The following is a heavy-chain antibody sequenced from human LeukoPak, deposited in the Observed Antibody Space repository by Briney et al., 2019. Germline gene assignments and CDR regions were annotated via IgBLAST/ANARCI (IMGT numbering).Heavy chain of an antibody. CDR3: AKDDYGDYGAPFDY. CDR2: ISSNGGST. V-gene: IGHV3-64*04. J-gene: IGHJ4*02. D-gene: IGHD4-17*01. CDR1: GFTFSSYA. Sequence: PGGSLRLSCSASGFTFSSYAMHWVRQAPGKGLEYVSAISSNGGSTYYADSVKGRFTISRDNPKNTLYLQMNSLRAEDTAVYYCAKDDYGDYGAPFDYWGQGTLVTVSS.